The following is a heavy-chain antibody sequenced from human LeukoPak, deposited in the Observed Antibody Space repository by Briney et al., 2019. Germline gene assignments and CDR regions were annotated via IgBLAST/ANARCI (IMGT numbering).Heavy chain of an antibody. CDR1: GFPFSDFS. D-gene: IGHD2-8*01. V-gene: IGHV3-23*01. Sequence: GGSLRLSCATSGFPFSDFSMSWVRQAPGKGLEWISTTNSGGTSTYFAESVKGRFTISRDNSKNTLYLQMSSLRVEDTAVYYCAKQSYARSLGEGGPGTLVSVSS. CDR3: AKQSYARSLGE. J-gene: IGHJ4*02. CDR2: TNSGGTST.